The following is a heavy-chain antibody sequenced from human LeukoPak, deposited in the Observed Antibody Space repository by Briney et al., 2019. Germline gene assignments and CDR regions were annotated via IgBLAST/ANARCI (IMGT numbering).Heavy chain of an antibody. J-gene: IGHJ6*03. CDR3: ASSIAARYYYYYMDV. V-gene: IGHV3-53*01. Sequence: GGPLRLSCAASGFTVSSNYMSWVRPAPGKGLGWVSVIYSGGSTYYADSVKGRFTISRDKSKNTLYLQMNSLRAEDTAVYYCASSIAARYYYYYMDVWGKGTTVTVSS. CDR1: GFTVSSNY. CDR2: IYSGGST. D-gene: IGHD6-6*01.